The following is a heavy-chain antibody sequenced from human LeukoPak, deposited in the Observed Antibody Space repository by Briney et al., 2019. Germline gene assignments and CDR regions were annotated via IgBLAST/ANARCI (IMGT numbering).Heavy chain of an antibody. J-gene: IGHJ5*02. CDR1: GYSFTSYW. CDR2: IYLGDSDT. D-gene: IGHD6-19*01. Sequence: GESLKISCKGSGYSFTSYWIGWVRQMPGKGLEWMGIIYLGDSDTRYSPSFQGQVTISADKSISTAYLQWSSLKASDTAMYYCARGGRAVAGNGDWFDPWGQGTLVTVSS. V-gene: IGHV5-51*01. CDR3: ARGGRAVAGNGDWFDP.